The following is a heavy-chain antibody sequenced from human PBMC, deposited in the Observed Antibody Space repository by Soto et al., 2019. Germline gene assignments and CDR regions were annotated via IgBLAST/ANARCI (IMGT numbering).Heavy chain of an antibody. J-gene: IGHJ6*02. Sequence: HPGGSLRLSCAASGFTFSSYSMNWVRQAPGKGLEWVSYISSSSSAIYYADSVKGRFTISRDNAKNSLYLHMNSLRVEDTAVYYCARERGYGSGCYYYAMDVWGQGTTVTVSS. D-gene: IGHD3-10*01. CDR3: ARERGYGSGCYYYAMDV. CDR1: GFTFSSYS. V-gene: IGHV3-48*01. CDR2: ISSSSSAI.